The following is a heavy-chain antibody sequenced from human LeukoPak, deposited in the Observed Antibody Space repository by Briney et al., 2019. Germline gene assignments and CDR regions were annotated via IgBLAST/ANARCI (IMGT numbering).Heavy chain of an antibody. V-gene: IGHV1-69*06. CDR1: GGTFSSYA. CDR2: IIPIFGTA. D-gene: IGHD3-22*01. J-gene: IGHJ4*02. CDR3: ARDYYDSSGPAY. Sequence: ASVTVSCKASGGTFSSYAISWVRQAPGQGLEWMGRIIPIFGTANYAQKFQGRVTITADKSTSTAYMELSSLRSEDTAVYYCARDYYDSSGPAYWGQGTLVTVCS.